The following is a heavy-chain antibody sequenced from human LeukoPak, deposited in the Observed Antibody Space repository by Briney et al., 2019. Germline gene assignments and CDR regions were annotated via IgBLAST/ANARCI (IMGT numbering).Heavy chain of an antibody. D-gene: IGHD1-1*01. V-gene: IGHV3-7*01. Sequence: PGGSLRLSCVASGFTFRCYWMSWVRQAPGKGLEWVANIKQDGGEIYYVDSVKGRFTISRDNAKNSLYLQMNSLRVEDTAVYYCARCTTGRTFGSLREIKRSREIDYWGQGTLVTVSS. CDR1: GFTFRCYW. CDR3: ARCTTGRTFGSLREIKRSREIDY. J-gene: IGHJ4*02. CDR2: IKQDGGEI.